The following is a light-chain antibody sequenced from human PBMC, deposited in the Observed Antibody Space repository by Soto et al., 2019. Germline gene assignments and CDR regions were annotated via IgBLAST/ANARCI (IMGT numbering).Light chain of an antibody. V-gene: IGLV2-14*03. CDR1: TSDVGGYNY. Sequence: QSVLTQPASVSGSPGQSITISCTGTTSDVGGYNYVSWYQHHPGKAPKLMIYDVTHRPSGVSSRFSGSKSGNTASLTISGLRAEDEADYYCSSYTSTSTLEVFGTGTKLTVL. CDR2: DVT. CDR3: SSYTSTSTLEV. J-gene: IGLJ1*01.